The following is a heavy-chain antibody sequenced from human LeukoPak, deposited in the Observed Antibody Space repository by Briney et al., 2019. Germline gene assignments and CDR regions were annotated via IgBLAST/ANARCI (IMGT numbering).Heavy chain of an antibody. CDR3: TTDGAYNRNDVAWFDP. V-gene: IGHV3-15*01. J-gene: IGHJ5*02. Sequence: GGSLRLSCAASGFTFSNVWMSWVRQAPGKGLEWVGRIKSKTDGGTTDYAAPVKGRFTISRDDSKDTLYLQMNSLKTEDTAVYYCTTDGAYNRNDVAWFDPWGQGTLVTVSS. CDR1: GFTFSNVW. CDR2: IKSKTDGGTT. D-gene: IGHD1-1*01.